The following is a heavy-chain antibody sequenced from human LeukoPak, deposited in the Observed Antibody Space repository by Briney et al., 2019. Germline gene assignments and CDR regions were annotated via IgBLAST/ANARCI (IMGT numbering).Heavy chain of an antibody. CDR2: INPNSGGT. J-gene: IGHJ4*02. D-gene: IGHD3-16*02. V-gene: IGHV1-2*02. CDR3: ARGNDYVWGSYRHNIPNPFDY. Sequence: EASVKVSCKASGYTFTGYYMHWVRQAPGQGLEWMGWINPNSGGTNYAQKFQGRVTMTRDTSISTAYMELSRLRSDDTAVYYCARGNDYVWGSYRHNIPNPFDYWGQGTLVTVSS. CDR1: GYTFTGYY.